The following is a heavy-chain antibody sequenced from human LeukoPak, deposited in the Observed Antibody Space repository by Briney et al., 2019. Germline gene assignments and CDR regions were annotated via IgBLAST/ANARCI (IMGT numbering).Heavy chain of an antibody. V-gene: IGHV4-59*02. CDR2: IYYTGT. D-gene: IGHD7-27*01. J-gene: IGHJ4*02. Sequence: SPSETLSLTCTVSGASVTDYYWSWVRQSPGKGLEWIGYIYYTGTSYNPSLQSRVTISADTSKNQFSLKLISVTAADTAVYYCASRKLGNDYWGQGTLVTVSS. CDR3: ASRKLGNDY. CDR1: GASVTDYY.